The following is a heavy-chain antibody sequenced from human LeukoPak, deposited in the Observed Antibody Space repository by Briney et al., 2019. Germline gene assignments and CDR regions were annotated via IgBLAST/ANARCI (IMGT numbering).Heavy chain of an antibody. Sequence: GASVKVSCKASGGTFSSYTISWVRQAPGQGLEWMGRINPNSGGTNYAQKFQGRVTMTRDTSISTAYMELSRLRSDDTAVYYCARAFGGYYFDYWGQGTLVTVSS. D-gene: IGHD3-16*01. CDR1: GGTFSSYT. J-gene: IGHJ4*02. CDR3: ARAFGGYYFDY. V-gene: IGHV1-2*06. CDR2: INPNSGGT.